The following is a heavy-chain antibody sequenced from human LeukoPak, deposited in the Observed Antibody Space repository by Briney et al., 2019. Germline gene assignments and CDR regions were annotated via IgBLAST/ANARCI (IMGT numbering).Heavy chain of an antibody. J-gene: IGHJ4*02. CDR2: ISGRTGAT. D-gene: IGHD5-12*01. CDR1: GFTFTTNA. Sequence: GGSLRLSCAASGFTFTTNAMSWVRQAPGKGLEWVSAISGRTGATYYADSEKGRFTISRDNSKSTLYLQMDSLRAEDTAVYYCAKCGNSGCHLIDYWGQGALVTVSS. V-gene: IGHV3-23*01. CDR3: AKCGNSGCHLIDY.